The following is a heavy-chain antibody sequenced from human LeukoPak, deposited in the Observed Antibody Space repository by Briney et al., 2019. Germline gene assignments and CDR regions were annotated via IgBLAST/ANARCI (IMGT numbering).Heavy chain of an antibody. V-gene: IGHV4-4*02. CDR3: AGSPIGYGMDV. J-gene: IGHJ6*02. CDR1: GGSISSSNW. CDR2: IYHSGST. Sequence: KPSETLSLTCAVSGGSISSSNWWSWVRQPPGKGLEWIGEIYHSGSTNYIPSLKSRVTISVDKSKNQFSLKLTSVTAADTAVYYCAGSPIGYGMDVWGQGTTVTVSS.